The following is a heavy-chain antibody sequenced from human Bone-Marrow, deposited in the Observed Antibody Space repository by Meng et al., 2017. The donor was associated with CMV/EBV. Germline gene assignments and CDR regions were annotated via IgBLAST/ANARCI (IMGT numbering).Heavy chain of an antibody. CDR1: GFTLSSYC. J-gene: IGHJ6*02. Sequence: GESLKISCAASGFTLSSYCMTWVRQAPGKGLEWVANIKQDGSAKYYVESVKGRFTISRDNAKNSLYLQMNSLRAEDTAVYYCARGCSTSCYYGMDVWGQGTTVTVSS. CDR2: IKQDGSAK. V-gene: IGHV3-7*04. D-gene: IGHD2-2*01. CDR3: ARGCSTSCYYGMDV.